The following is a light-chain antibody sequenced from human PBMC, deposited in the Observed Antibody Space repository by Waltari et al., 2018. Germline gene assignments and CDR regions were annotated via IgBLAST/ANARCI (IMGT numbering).Light chain of an antibody. CDR2: DAS. Sequence: IVLTQSPGTMSLSPGERATLSCRASQSVSRYLAWYQQKPGQAPRLLIYDASSTATGIPDRFSGSGSGTDFSLAISRLEPEDFAVYYCQKYGSLPATFGQGTKVEIK. CDR3: QKYGSLPAT. CDR1: QSVSRY. J-gene: IGKJ1*01. V-gene: IGKV3-20*01.